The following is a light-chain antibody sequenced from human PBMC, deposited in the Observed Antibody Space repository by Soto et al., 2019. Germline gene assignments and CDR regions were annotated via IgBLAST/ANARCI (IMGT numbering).Light chain of an antibody. CDR1: SSIIGSNT. CDR2: SNN. V-gene: IGLV1-44*01. Sequence: QAVVTQPPSASGTPGQRVTISCSGSSSIIGSNTVNWYQQLPGTAPKLLIYSNNQRPSGVPDRFSGSKSGTSASLAISGLQSEDEADYYCPAWDDSLNGPGVFVTGTKLTVL. CDR3: PAWDDSLNGPGV. J-gene: IGLJ1*01.